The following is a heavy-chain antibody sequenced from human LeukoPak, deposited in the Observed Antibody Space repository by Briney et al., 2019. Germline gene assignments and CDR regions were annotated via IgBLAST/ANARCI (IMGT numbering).Heavy chain of an antibody. V-gene: IGHV3-13*01. CDR2: IGTAGEI. CDR3: ARAAYSSTWYSRYFDL. J-gene: IGHJ2*01. CDR1: GFTFRSYD. Sequence: GGSLRLSCAASGFTFRSYDMHWVRQATGKGLEWVSGIGTAGEIYYPGSVKGRYTISRENAKNSLYLQMNSLRAGDTAVYYCARAAYSSTWYSRYFDLWGRGTLVTVSS. D-gene: IGHD6-13*01.